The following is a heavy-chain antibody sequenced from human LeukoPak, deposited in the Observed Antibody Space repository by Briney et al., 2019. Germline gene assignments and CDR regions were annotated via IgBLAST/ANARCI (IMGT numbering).Heavy chain of an antibody. J-gene: IGHJ4*02. D-gene: IGHD4-17*01. CDR1: GYTFTSYD. V-gene: IGHV1-8*01. CDR2: MNPNSGNT. Sequence: GASVKVSCKASGYTFTSYDINWVRQATGQGLEWMGWMNPNSGNTGYAQKFQGRVTTTRNTSISTAYMELSSLRSEDTAVYYCARILPHYGDYETYYFDYWGQGTLVTVSS. CDR3: ARILPHYGDYETYYFDY.